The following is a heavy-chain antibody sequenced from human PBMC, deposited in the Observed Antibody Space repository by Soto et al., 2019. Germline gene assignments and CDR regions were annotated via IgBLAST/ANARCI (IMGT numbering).Heavy chain of an antibody. J-gene: IGHJ3*02. Sequence: GGSLRLSCAASGFTFSSYAMSWVRQAPGKGLEWVSAISGSGGSTYYADSVKGRFTISRDNSKNTLYLQMSSLRAEDTAVYYCAKDPLILTGPKRGAFDIWGQGTMVTVSS. CDR2: ISGSGGST. CDR3: AKDPLILTGPKRGAFDI. D-gene: IGHD3-9*01. CDR1: GFTFSSYA. V-gene: IGHV3-23*01.